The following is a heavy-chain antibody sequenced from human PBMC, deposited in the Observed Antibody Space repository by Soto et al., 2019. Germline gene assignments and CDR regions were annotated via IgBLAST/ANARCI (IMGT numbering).Heavy chain of an antibody. V-gene: IGHV1-69*12. CDR1: GGTFSSYT. CDR2: IIPFFGTA. Sequence: QVQLVQSGAEVKKPGSSVKVSCKASGGTFSSYTFSWVRQAPGQGLEWMGGIIPFFGTANYAQKFQGRVTITADESMSTAYMELRSLRSEDTAVYYCARSYYYDSGGFYDRYYYYGMDVWGQGTTVTVSS. D-gene: IGHD3-22*01. CDR3: ARSYYYDSGGFYDRYYYYGMDV. J-gene: IGHJ6*02.